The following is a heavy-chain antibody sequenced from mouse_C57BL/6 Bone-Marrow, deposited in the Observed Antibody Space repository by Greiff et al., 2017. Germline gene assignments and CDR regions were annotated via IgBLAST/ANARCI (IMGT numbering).Heavy chain of an antibody. V-gene: IGHV1-50*01. CDR2: IDPSDSYT. D-gene: IGHD2-2*01. J-gene: IGHJ2*01. CDR3: ARDGLRVDY. Sequence: QVQLQQPGAELVKPGASVKLSCKASGYTFTSYWMQWVKQRPGQGLEWIGEIDPSDSYTNYNQKFKGKATLTVDTSSSTAYMQLSSLTSEDSAVYYCARDGLRVDYWGQGTTLTVSS. CDR1: GYTFTSYW.